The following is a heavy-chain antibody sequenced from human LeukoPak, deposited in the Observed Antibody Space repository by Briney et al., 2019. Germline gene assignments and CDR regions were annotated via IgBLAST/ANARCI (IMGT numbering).Heavy chain of an antibody. CDR2: IYYSGST. CDR1: GGSISSGGYS. CDR3: ARGVVIVVEGWFDP. V-gene: IGHV4-31*03. J-gene: IGHJ5*02. Sequence: SQTLSLTCTVSGGSISSGGYSWSWIRQHPGKGLEWIGYIYYSGSTYYNPSLKSRVTISVDTSKNQFSLKLSSVTAADTAVYYCARGVVIVVEGWFDPWGQGTLVTVSS. D-gene: IGHD3-22*01.